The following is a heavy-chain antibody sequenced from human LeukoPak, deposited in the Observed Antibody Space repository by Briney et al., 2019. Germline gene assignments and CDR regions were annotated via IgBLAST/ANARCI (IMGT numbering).Heavy chain of an antibody. D-gene: IGHD6-6*01. CDR2: IYTSGST. Sequence: SETLSLACTVSGGSISSYYWSWIRQPAGKGLEWIGRIYTSGSTNYNPSLKSRVTMSVDTSKNQFSLKLSSVTAADTAVYYCGYSSSIYYGMDVWGQGTTVTVSS. J-gene: IGHJ6*02. V-gene: IGHV4-4*07. CDR3: GYSSSIYYGMDV. CDR1: GGSISSYY.